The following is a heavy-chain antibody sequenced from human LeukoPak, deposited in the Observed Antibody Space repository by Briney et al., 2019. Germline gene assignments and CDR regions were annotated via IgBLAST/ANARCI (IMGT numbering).Heavy chain of an antibody. CDR1: GYTFTSYY. J-gene: IGHJ6*03. D-gene: IGHD1-1*01. CDR3: ARDKGYNNGYYDYYLDV. V-gene: IGHV1-46*01. CDR2: INPSGGST. Sequence: ASVKVSCKASGYTFTSYYMHWVRQAPGQGLEWMGIINPSGGSTSYAQKLQGRVTMTTDTSTSTAYMELRSLRSDDTAVFYCARDKGYNNGYYDYYLDVWGQGTTVSVSS.